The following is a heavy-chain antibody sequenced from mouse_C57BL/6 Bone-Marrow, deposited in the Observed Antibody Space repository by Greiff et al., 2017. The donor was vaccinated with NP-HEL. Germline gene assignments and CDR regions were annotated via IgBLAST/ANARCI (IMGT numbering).Heavy chain of an antibody. Sequence: EVKLMESGGDLVKPGGSLKLSCAASGFTFSSYGMSWVRQTPDKRLEWVATISSGGSYPYYPDSVKGRFTISRDNAKNTLYLQMRSLKSEDTAMYYCARKNSGLAYWGQGTLVTVSA. CDR1: GFTFSSYG. J-gene: IGHJ3*01. V-gene: IGHV5-6*01. CDR2: ISSGGSYP. CDR3: ARKNSGLAY.